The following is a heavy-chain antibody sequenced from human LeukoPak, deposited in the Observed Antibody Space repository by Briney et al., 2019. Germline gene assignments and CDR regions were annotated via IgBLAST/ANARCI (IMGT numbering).Heavy chain of an antibody. J-gene: IGHJ2*01. V-gene: IGHV1-8*01. CDR1: GYTFSSYD. CDR2: MNPKTGNT. D-gene: IGHD3-3*01. Sequence: ASVEVSCTASGYTFSSYDINWVRQAAGQWLEWMGWMNPKTGNTGYAQKFQGRLSFTRNTPINTAYMELSSLRSEDTAVYYCARGPRVFGVVLSSHWFFDVWGRGTLVTVSS. CDR3: ARGPRVFGVVLSSHWFFDV.